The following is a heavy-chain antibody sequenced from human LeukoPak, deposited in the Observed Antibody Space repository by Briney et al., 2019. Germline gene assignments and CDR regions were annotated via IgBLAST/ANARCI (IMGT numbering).Heavy chain of an antibody. CDR1: GYTFTSYY. V-gene: IGHV1-46*01. CDR2: INPSGGST. J-gene: IGHJ4*02. Sequence: ASVTVSCKASGYTFTSYYMHWVRQAPGQGLEWMGIINPSGGSTSYAQKFQGRVTMTRDTSTSTVYMELSSLRSEDTAVYYCARDQASSDGDYVTYYFDYWGQGTLVTVSS. D-gene: IGHD4-17*01. CDR3: ARDQASSDGDYVTYYFDY.